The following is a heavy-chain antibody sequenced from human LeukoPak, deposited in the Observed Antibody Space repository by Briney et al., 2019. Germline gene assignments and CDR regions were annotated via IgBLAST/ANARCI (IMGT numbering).Heavy chain of an antibody. V-gene: IGHV3-23*01. J-gene: IGHJ4*02. CDR1: GFTFSSYA. D-gene: IGHD3-22*01. Sequence: GGSLRLSCAASGFTFSSYAMSWVRQAPGRGLEWVSAISGSGGSTYYADSVKGRFTISRDNSKNTLYLQMNSLRAEDTAVYYCATWDYYDSSAFDYWGQGTLVTVSS. CDR3: ATWDYYDSSAFDY. CDR2: ISGSGGST.